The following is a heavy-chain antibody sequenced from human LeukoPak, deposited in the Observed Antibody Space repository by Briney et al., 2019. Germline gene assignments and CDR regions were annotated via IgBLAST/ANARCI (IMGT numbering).Heavy chain of an antibody. D-gene: IGHD5-24*01. CDR1: GYTFTSYD. CDR3: ARDPRDAYNYYFDY. J-gene: IGHJ4*02. Sequence: ASVKVSCKASGYTFTSYDINWVRQAPGQGLEWMGWISAYNGNTKSAEKLQGRVTVTTDTSTSTAYMELRSLRSDDTAVYYCARDPRDAYNYYFDYWGQGTPVTVSS. V-gene: IGHV1-18*01. CDR2: ISAYNGNT.